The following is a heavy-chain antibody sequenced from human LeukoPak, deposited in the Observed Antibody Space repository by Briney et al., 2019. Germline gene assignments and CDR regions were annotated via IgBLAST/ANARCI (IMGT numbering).Heavy chain of an antibody. CDR2: IYYSGST. D-gene: IGHD5-18*01. J-gene: IGHJ4*02. CDR3: TRAPRGYSYDFDY. CDR1: GGSISSYY. V-gene: IGHV4-59*01. Sequence: SETLSLTCTVSGGSISSYYWSWIRQPPGKGLEWIGYIYYSGSTNYNPSLKSRVTISVDTSKNQFSLKLSSVTAADTAVYYCTRAPRGYSYDFDYWGQGTLVTVSS.